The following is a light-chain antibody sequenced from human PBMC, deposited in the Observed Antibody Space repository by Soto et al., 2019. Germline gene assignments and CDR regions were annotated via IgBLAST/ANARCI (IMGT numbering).Light chain of an antibody. CDR2: GNS. V-gene: IGLV1-40*01. CDR1: SSNIGAGYD. CDR3: QSYDSSLSGSV. Sequence: QSVLTQPPSVSGAPGQRVTISCTGSSSNIGAGYDVHWYQQLPTAPKLLIYGNSNRPSGVPDRFSGSKSGTSASLAITGLQAEDEADYYCQSYDSSLSGSVFGGGTKLTVL. J-gene: IGLJ3*02.